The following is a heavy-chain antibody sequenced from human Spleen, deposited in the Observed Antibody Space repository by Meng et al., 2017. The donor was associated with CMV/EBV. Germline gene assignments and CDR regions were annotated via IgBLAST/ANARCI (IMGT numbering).Heavy chain of an antibody. CDR3: ARDQRPRGRSYGSSSFDY. CDR2: INWNGGSK. CDR1: GFTFSSYW. Sequence: GESLKISCAASGFTFSSYWMHWVRQAPGKGLVWVSGINWNGGSKDYADSVKGRFTISRDHAKNSLYLQMSSLRAEDTAFYYCARDQRPRGRSYGSSSFDYWGQGTLVTVSS. V-gene: IGHV3-20*04. D-gene: IGHD6-6*01. J-gene: IGHJ4*02.